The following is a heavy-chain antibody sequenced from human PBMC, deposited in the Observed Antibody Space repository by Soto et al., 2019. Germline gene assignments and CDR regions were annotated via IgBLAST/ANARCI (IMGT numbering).Heavy chain of an antibody. CDR3: ARAAMGGNSWPFDY. CDR2: IYHSGST. D-gene: IGHD6-13*01. CDR1: GVSISSSNW. V-gene: IGHV4-4*02. Sequence: QVQLQESGPGLVKPSGTLSLTCAVSGVSISSSNWWSGVRQPPGKGLEWIGEIYHSGSTKYNPSLKSRVTTSVDKTKSQSSLKLSSVTAADTAVYYCARAAMGGNSWPFDYWGQGTLVTVSS. J-gene: IGHJ4*02.